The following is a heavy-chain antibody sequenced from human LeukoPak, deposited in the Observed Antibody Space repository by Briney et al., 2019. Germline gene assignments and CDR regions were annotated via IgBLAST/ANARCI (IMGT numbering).Heavy chain of an antibody. CDR3: ASSGSYRFDY. CDR2: ITASGTAM. V-gene: IGHV3-48*02. Sequence: GGFLRLSCAASGFTFSSYSMNWVRQAPGKGLEWVSHITASGTAMFYADSVKGRFTISRDNAKNSLYLQMNSLRDEDTAVYYCASSGSYRFDYWGQGTLVTVSS. D-gene: IGHD1-26*01. CDR1: GFTFSSYS. J-gene: IGHJ4*02.